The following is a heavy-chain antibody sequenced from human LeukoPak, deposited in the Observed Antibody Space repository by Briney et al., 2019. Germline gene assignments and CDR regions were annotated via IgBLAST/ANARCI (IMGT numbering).Heavy chain of an antibody. J-gene: IGHJ5*02. CDR1: GYTFTSYY. V-gene: IGHV1-46*01. CDR3: ARDVRHRYCSSNNCYRGWFDP. D-gene: IGHD2-2*01. Sequence: ASVKVSCKASGYTFTSYYMHWVRQAPGQGLEWMGIINPSGGSTSYAQKFQGRVTMTRDMSTSTAYMELSSLRSEDTAVYYCARDVRHRYCSSNNCYRGWFDPWGQGTLVTVSS. CDR2: INPSGGST.